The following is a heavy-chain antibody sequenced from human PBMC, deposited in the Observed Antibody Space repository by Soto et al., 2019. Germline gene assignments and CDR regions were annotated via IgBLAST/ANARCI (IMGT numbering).Heavy chain of an antibody. D-gene: IGHD5-12*01. CDR2: AHHSGRT. Sequence: SETLSLTCTVSGDSRSSSNWWNWVRQPPGKGLEWIGEAHHSGRTNYNPSLKTRVTISVDRSQNLFSLKLASVTAADTAVYYCARRIVATETFDYWGQGTLVT. V-gene: IGHV4-4*02. CDR3: ARRIVATETFDY. CDR1: GDSRSSSNW. J-gene: IGHJ4*02.